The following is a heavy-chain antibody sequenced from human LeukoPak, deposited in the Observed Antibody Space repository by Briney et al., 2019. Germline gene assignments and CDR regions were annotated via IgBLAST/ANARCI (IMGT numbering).Heavy chain of an antibody. CDR2: IYYSGST. V-gene: IGHV4-59*01. D-gene: IGHD3-22*01. Sequence: SETLSLTCTVSGGSISSYYWSWIRQPPGKGLEWIGYIYYSGSTNYNPSLKSRVTISVDTSKNQFSLKLSSVTAADTAVYYCARVRTSSGYSDYWGQGTLVTVSS. CDR1: GGSISSYY. CDR3: ARVRTSSGYSDY. J-gene: IGHJ4*02.